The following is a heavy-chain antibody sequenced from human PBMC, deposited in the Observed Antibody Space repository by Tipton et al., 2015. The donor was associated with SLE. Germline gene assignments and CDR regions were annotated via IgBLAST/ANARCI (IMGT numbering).Heavy chain of an antibody. CDR3: ASSYGVTYQAFDI. Sequence: TLSLTCTVSGDSISSYYWSWIRQPPGKGLEWIGYIYYSGSTNYNPSLKSRVTISVDTSKNQFSLKLSSVTAADTAVYYCASSYGVTYQAFDIWGQGTMVTVSS. D-gene: IGHD2-8*01. J-gene: IGHJ3*02. CDR2: IYYSGST. CDR1: GDSISSYY. V-gene: IGHV4-59*12.